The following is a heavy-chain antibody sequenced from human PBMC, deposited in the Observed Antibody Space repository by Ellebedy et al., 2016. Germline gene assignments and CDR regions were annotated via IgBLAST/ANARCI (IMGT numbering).Heavy chain of an antibody. Sequence: SETLSLXXTVSGGSISSSSYYWGWIRQPPGKGLEWIGSIYSSGTTYYNPSLKSRVTISVDTSKNQFSLKLSSVTAADTAVYYCARDRIDFGVVRYYYGMDVWGQGTTVTVSS. D-gene: IGHD3-3*01. CDR2: IYSSGTT. J-gene: IGHJ6*02. CDR3: ARDRIDFGVVRYYYGMDV. CDR1: GGSISSSSYY. V-gene: IGHV4-39*07.